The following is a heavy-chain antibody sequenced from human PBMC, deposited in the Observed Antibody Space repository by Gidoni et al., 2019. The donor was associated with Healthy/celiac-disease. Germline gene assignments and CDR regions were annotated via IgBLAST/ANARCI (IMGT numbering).Heavy chain of an antibody. J-gene: IGHJ4*02. CDR3: ARGLYDYVWGSYRYIDY. Sequence: EVQLVESGGGLVQPGGSLRLYCAASGFTLSSYSMNWVRQTPGKGLEWVSYISSSSSTIYYADSVNGRFTISRDNAKNSLYLQMNSLRDEDTAVYYCARGLYDYVWGSYRYIDYWGQGTLVTVSS. CDR1: GFTLSSYS. V-gene: IGHV3-48*02. D-gene: IGHD3-16*02. CDR2: ISSSSSTI.